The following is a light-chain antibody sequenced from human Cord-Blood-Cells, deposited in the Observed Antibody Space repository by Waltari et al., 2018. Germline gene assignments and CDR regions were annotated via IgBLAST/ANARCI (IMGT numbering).Light chain of an antibody. CDR3: QQYNNWPPFT. J-gene: IGKJ3*01. CDR1: QSVRSN. CDR2: GAS. V-gene: IGKV3-15*01. Sequence: EIVMTQPPATLYVSPGERPTLSCRASQSVRSNLAWYQQKPGQAPRLLIYGASTRATGIPARFSGSGSGTEFTLTISSLQSEDFAVYYCQQYNNWPPFTFGPGTKVDIK.